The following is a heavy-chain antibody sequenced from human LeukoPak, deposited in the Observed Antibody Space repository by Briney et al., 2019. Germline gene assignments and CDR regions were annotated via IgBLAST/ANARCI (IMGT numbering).Heavy chain of an antibody. J-gene: IGHJ3*02. CDR3: ARVGATGPAAFDI. Sequence: SETLSLTCGVYGASFSDYYWSWIRQPPGKGLEWIGEINHRGSTNYNPSLESRVTISVDTSKNQFSLKLSSVTAADTAVYYCARVGATGPAAFDIWGQGTMVTVSS. V-gene: IGHV4-34*01. CDR1: GASFSDYY. CDR2: INHRGST. D-gene: IGHD1-26*01.